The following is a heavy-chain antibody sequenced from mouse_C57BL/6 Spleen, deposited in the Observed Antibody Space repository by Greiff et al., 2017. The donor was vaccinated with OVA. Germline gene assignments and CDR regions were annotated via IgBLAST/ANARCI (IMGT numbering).Heavy chain of an antibody. CDR1: GYTFTSYW. J-gene: IGHJ4*01. V-gene: IGHV1-50*01. CDR2: IDPSDSYT. D-gene: IGHD1-1*01. Sequence: QVQLQQPGAELVKPGASVKLSCKASGYTFTSYWMQWVKQRPGQGLEWIGEIDPSDSYTNYNQKFKGKATLTVDTSSSTAYMQLSSLTSEDSAVYYCARGDYYGSSPLYAMDYWGQGTSVTVSS. CDR3: ARGDYYGSSPLYAMDY.